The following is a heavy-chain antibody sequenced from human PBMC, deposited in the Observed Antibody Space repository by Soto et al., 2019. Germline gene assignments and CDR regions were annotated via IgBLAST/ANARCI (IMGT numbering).Heavy chain of an antibody. CDR3: ARSPRGFYDGRGYPYYFDY. D-gene: IGHD3-22*01. J-gene: IGHJ4*02. Sequence: GSGPTLVNPTQTLTLTCTFSGFSLSTNGMRVSWIRQPPGKALEWLARIDWDDDKFYSTSLKTRLIISKDTSKNQVVLTMTNLDPVDTATYYCARSPRGFYDGRGYPYYFDYWGLGTLVTVSS. CDR2: IDWDDDK. V-gene: IGHV2-70*04. CDR1: GFSLSTNGMR.